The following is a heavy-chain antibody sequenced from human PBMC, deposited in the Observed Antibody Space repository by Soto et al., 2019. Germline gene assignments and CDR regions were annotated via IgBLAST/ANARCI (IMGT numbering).Heavy chain of an antibody. Sequence: LRLSCAASGFTFSSYSMNWVRQAPGKGLEWVSSISSSSSYIYYADSVKGRFTISRDNAKNSLYLQMNSLRAEDTAVYYCARASPVGYCSSTSCYGWVGDYYYYYMDVWGKGTTVTVSS. V-gene: IGHV3-21*01. CDR3: ARASPVGYCSSTSCYGWVGDYYYYYMDV. J-gene: IGHJ6*03. CDR1: GFTFSSYS. CDR2: ISSSSSYI. D-gene: IGHD2-2*03.